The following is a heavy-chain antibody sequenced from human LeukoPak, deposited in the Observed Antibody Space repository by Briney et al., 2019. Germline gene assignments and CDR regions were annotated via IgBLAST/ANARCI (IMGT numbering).Heavy chain of an antibody. V-gene: IGHV1-18*01. D-gene: IGHD3-3*01. CDR3: AREAYDFWSGYQKY. J-gene: IGHJ4*02. CDR1: GYTFTSYG. CDR2: ISAYNGNT. Sequence: GASVKVSCKASGYTFTSYGFSWVRQAPGQGLEWMGWISAYNGNTNYAQKLQGRVTMTTDTSTSTAYMELRSLRSDDTAVYYCAREAYDFWSGYQKYWGQGTLVTVSS.